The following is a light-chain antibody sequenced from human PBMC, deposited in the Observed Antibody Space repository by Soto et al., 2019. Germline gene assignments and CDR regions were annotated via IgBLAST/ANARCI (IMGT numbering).Light chain of an antibody. CDR3: ISYSGGRTYV. CDR2: EVT. CDR1: GNDVGGYNY. Sequence: QSALTQPPSASGSPGQSGIISCTGTGNDVGGYNYVSWYRQYPGEDPKLLIYEVTKRPSGVSDRFSGSTSGSTASLTVSMLQADDEADYYCISYSGGRTYVFGTGTKLTVL. J-gene: IGLJ1*01. V-gene: IGLV2-8*01.